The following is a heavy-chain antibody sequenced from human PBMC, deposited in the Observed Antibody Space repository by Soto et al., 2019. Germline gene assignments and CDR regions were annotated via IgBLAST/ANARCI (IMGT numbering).Heavy chain of an antibody. V-gene: IGHV3-7*05. Sequence: EVQLVESGGGLVQPGGSLRLSCAASGFTFSSYWMSWVRQAPGKGVEWVANIKQDGSEKYYVDSVKGRFTISRDNAKNSLYLQMNSLRAEDTAVYYCARELPRGYYYGSGAGMDVWGQGTTVTVSS. CDR2: IKQDGSEK. D-gene: IGHD3-10*01. CDR1: GFTFSSYW. J-gene: IGHJ6*02. CDR3: ARELPRGYYYGSGAGMDV.